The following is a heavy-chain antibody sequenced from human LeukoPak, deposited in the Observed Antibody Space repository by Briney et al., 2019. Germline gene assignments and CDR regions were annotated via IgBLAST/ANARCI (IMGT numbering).Heavy chain of an antibody. Sequence: ASVKVSCKASGYTFTDYYMHWVRQAPGQGLEWMGWINPNSGGTNYAQKFQGRVTMTRDTSTSTVYMELSSLRSEDTAVYYCARGGRLFPYYYYYMDVWGKGTTVTISS. D-gene: IGHD2-21*01. CDR1: GYTFTDYY. V-gene: IGHV1-2*02. CDR3: ARGGRLFPYYYYYMDV. CDR2: INPNSGGT. J-gene: IGHJ6*03.